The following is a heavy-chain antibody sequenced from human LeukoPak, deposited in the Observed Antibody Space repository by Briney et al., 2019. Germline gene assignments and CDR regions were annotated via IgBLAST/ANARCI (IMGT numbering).Heavy chain of an antibody. Sequence: GGSLRLSCAASGFTFNSYVIHWVRQAPGKGLDWVAVVSYDGSNKFYTDSVEGRFTISRDSSKNTLFLQMDSLRADDTAMYYCAKEYCSGDDCYGDAFDIWGQETMVIVSS. V-gene: IGHV3-30*18. CDR2: VSYDGSNK. CDR1: GFTFNSYV. D-gene: IGHD2-15*01. CDR3: AKEYCSGDDCYGDAFDI. J-gene: IGHJ3*02.